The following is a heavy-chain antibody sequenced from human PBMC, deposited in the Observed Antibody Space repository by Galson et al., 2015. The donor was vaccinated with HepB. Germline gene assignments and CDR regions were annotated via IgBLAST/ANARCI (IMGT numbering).Heavy chain of an antibody. D-gene: IGHD3-22*01. CDR3: ARVPVGPWISSGYYPDNVFDY. CDR1: GYTFTSCY. V-gene: IGHV1-46*03. Sequence: SVKVSCKASGYTFTSCYMHWVRQAPGQGLEWMGIINPSGGSTSYAQKFQGRVTMTRDTSTSTVYMELSSLRSEDTAVYYCARVPVGPWISSGYYPDNVFDYWGQGTLVTVSS. CDR2: INPSGGST. J-gene: IGHJ4*02.